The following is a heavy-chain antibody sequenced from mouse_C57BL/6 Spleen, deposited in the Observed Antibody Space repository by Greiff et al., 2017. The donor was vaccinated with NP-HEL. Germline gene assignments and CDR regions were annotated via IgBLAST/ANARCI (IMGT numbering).Heavy chain of an antibody. Sequence: DVQLVESGGGLVQPGGSLSLSCAASGFTFTDYYMSWVRQPPGKALEWLGFIRNKANGYTTEYSASVKGRFTISRDNSLSILYLQMNALRAEDSATDYCATSLLLDAMDYWGQGTSVTVSS. CDR1: GFTFTDYY. D-gene: IGHD1-1*01. CDR2: IRNKANGYTT. J-gene: IGHJ4*01. V-gene: IGHV7-3*01. CDR3: ATSLLLDAMDY.